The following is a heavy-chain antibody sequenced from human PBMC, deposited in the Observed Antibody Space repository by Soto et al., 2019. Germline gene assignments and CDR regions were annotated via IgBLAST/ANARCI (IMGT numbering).Heavy chain of an antibody. CDR1: GGSISSYY. D-gene: IGHD6-13*01. Sequence: SETLSLTCTVSGGSISSYYWSWIRQPPGKGLEWIGYIYYSGSTYYNPSLKSRVTISVDTSKNQFSLKLSSVTAADTAVYYCARGLLGISSSWYYYYYGMDVWGQGTTVTVSS. CDR2: IYYSGST. CDR3: ARGLLGISSSWYYYYYGMDV. V-gene: IGHV4-59*12. J-gene: IGHJ6*02.